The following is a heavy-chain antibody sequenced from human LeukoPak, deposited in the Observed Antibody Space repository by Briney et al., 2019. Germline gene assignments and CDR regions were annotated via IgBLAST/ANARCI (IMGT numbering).Heavy chain of an antibody. D-gene: IGHD3-9*01. CDR3: ARGRYYNILTGYYHLQAFDY. CDR2: IYYSGST. J-gene: IGHJ4*02. Sequence: SETLSLTCTVSGGSVSSDFFYWSWIRQPPGTGLEWIGYIYYSGSTNYNPSLKSRVTISVDTSKNQFSLKLSSVTAADTAVYYCARGRYYNILTGYYHLQAFDYWGQGTLVTVSS. CDR1: GGSVSSDFFY. V-gene: IGHV4-61*01.